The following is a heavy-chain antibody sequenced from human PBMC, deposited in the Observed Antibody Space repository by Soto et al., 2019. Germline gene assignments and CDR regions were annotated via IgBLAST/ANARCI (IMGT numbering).Heavy chain of an antibody. CDR2: INGDGSTT. Sequence: EVQLVESGGGLVEPGGSLRLSCAASGLTFSSHWMYWVRQAPGKGLVWVAHINGDGSTTTYADSVKGRFTISRDNAKNTLYLQMNNRRVEDMAVYYCSGAGGIWGQGKMVTVSS. D-gene: IGHD3-10*01. V-gene: IGHV3-74*01. CDR3: SGAGGI. CDR1: GLTFSSHW. J-gene: IGHJ3*02.